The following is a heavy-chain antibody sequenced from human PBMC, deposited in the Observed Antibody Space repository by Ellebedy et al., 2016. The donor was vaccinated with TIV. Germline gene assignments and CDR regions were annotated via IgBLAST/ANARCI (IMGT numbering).Heavy chain of an antibody. J-gene: IGHJ4*03. CDR1: GGSFNNYY. D-gene: IGHD2-2*02. Sequence: MPSETLSLTCAVYGGSFNNYYWSWIRKLPGKGLEWIGEFNLGGTTNYNPSLKSRVTLSVDTSKNQFSLKLNSVTAADTAVYYCAKWTVGYCSSASCYTGDYWGQGTTVTVSS. V-gene: IGHV4-34*01. CDR2: FNLGGTT. CDR3: AKWTVGYCSSASCYTGDY.